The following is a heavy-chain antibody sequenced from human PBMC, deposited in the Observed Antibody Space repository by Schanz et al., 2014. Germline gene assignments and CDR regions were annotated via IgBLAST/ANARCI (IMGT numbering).Heavy chain of an antibody. CDR1: GFTFSDYS. J-gene: IGHJ4*02. V-gene: IGHV3-74*02. D-gene: IGHD4-4*01. CDR3: AGGKTTGLAY. CDR2: IRADGRMT. Sequence: VQLVESGGGVVQPGRSLRLSCAASGFTFSDYSMHWVRQAPGKGPEWISHIRADGRMTNYAASVEGRFTISRDVAKNTLYLQMFSLRAEDMGVYYCAGGKTTGLAYWGQGTQVAVSS.